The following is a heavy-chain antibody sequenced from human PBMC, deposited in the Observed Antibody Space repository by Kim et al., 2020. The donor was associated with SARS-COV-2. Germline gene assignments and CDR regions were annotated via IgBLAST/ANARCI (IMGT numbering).Heavy chain of an antibody. J-gene: IGHJ4*02. V-gene: IGHV3-53*01. D-gene: IGHD6-19*01. CDR1: GFTVSSNY. CDR2: IYSGGST. CDR3: ARVSQWLVSLN. Sequence: GGSLRLSCAASGFTVSSNYMSWVRQAPGKGLEWVSVIYSGGSTYYADSVKGRFTISRDNSKNTLYLQMNSLRAEDTAVYYCARVSQWLVSLNWGQGTLVTVSS.